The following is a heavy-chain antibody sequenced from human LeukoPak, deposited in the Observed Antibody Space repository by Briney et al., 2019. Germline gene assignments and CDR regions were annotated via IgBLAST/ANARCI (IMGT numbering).Heavy chain of an antibody. D-gene: IGHD3-3*01. V-gene: IGHV4-59*11. J-gene: IGHJ6*03. CDR3: ARVRGYDFWSGYYHYYYMDV. CDR1: GGSISSHY. Sequence: PSETLSLTCTVSGGSISSHYWSWIRQPPGKGLEWIGYIYYSGSTNYNPSLKSRVTISVDTSKNQFSLKLSSVTAADTAVYYCARVRGYDFWSGYYHYYYMDVWGKGTTVTASS. CDR2: IYYSGST.